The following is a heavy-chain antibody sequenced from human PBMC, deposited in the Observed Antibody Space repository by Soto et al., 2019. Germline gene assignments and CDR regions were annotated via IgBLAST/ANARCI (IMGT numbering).Heavy chain of an antibody. CDR3: ARGARGGFDL. D-gene: IGHD3-10*01. V-gene: IGHV3-74*01. J-gene: IGHJ3*01. Sequence: EVQLVESGGGLVQPGESLRLSCAASGFTFDYYWMHWVRQAPGKGLVWVSRVHSDGTTTTYADSVKGRFTISRDNARNALSLQMRSLRAEDTAIYSCARGARGGFDLWGHGTVVTVSS. CDR1: GFTFDYYW. CDR2: VHSDGTTT.